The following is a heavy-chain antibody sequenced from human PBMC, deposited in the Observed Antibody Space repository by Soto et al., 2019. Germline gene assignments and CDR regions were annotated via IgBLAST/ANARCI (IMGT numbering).Heavy chain of an antibody. CDR2: IIPIFGTA. CDR3: ARADEYSSSPGGY. CDR1: GYTFNTFG. J-gene: IGHJ4*02. D-gene: IGHD6-6*01. V-gene: IGHV1-69*01. Sequence: SVKVSCKASGYTFNTFGISWVRQAPGQGLEWVGWIIPIFGTANYAQKFQGRVTITADESTSTAYMELSSLRSEDTAVYYCARADEYSSSPGGYWGQGTLVTVSS.